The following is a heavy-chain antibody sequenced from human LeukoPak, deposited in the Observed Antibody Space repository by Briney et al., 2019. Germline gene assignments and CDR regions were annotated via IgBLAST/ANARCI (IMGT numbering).Heavy chain of an antibody. Sequence: VASAKVSCKASGYSVIASYIHWLRQAPGQGLEWMGRINPKSGGTDYAQKFQGRVTMTTDTSISTAYIDLNRLTSDDTATYYCAKAGAEGYNLFSFWGQGTPVTVSS. CDR2: INPKSGGT. D-gene: IGHD5-24*01. J-gene: IGHJ4*02. CDR3: AKAGAEGYNLFSF. V-gene: IGHV1-2*02. CDR1: GYSVIASY.